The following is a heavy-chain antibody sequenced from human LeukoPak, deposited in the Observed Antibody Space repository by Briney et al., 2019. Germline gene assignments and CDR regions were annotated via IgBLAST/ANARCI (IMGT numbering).Heavy chain of an antibody. J-gene: IGHJ4*02. D-gene: IGHD3-22*01. CDR3: AREGYYDSRGLEY. CDR2: INHSGST. V-gene: IGHV4-34*01. Sequence: SETLSLTCAVYGGSFSGYYWSWIGQPPGKGLEWIGEINHSGSTNYNPSLKSRVTVSVDTSKNQFSLKLSSVTAADTAVYYCAREGYYDSRGLEYWGQGTLVTVSS. CDR1: GGSFSGYY.